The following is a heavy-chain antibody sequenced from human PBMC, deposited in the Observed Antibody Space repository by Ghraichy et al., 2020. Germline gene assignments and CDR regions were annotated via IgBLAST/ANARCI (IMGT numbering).Heavy chain of an antibody. V-gene: IGHV3-23*01. CDR3: AKNVEVVGTYSYGMDV. D-gene: IGHD3-10*01. Sequence: GGSLRLSCAASGFTFHNYAMSWVRQPPGKGLEWVSGISGSGGSTYYADSVKGRFTISRDNSKNTLYLQMNSLRAEDTALYYCAKNVEVVGTYSYGMDVWGQGTTVTVSS. CDR1: GFTFHNYA. CDR2: ISGSGGST. J-gene: IGHJ6*02.